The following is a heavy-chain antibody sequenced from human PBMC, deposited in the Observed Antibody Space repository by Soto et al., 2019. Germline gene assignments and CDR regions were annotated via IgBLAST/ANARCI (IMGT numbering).Heavy chain of an antibody. CDR3: ARDNDIWGMDV. D-gene: IGHD2-8*01. CDR2: ISSSSSYI. Sequence: GGSLRLSCAASGFTFSSYSMNWVRQAPGKGLEWVSSISSSSSYIYYADSVKGRFTISRDNAKNSLYLQMNSLRAEDTAVYYCARDNDIWGMDVWGQGTTVTVSS. CDR1: GFTFSSYS. J-gene: IGHJ6*02. V-gene: IGHV3-21*01.